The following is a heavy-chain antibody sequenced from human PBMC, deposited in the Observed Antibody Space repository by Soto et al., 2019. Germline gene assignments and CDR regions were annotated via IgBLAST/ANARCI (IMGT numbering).Heavy chain of an antibody. CDR3: AREVKQLDDYYYYGMDV. Sequence: SVTVSCQASGGTFSSYAISWVRQAPGQGLEWMGGIIPIFGTANYAQKFQGRVTITADESTSTAYMELSSLRSEDTAVYYCAREVKQLDDYYYYGMDVWGQGTTVTVSS. CDR1: GGTFSSYA. D-gene: IGHD6-13*01. V-gene: IGHV1-69*13. CDR2: IIPIFGTA. J-gene: IGHJ6*02.